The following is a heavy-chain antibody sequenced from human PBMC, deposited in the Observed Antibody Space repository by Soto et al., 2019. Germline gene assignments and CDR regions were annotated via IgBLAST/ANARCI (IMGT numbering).Heavy chain of an antibody. J-gene: IGHJ4*02. CDR3: RTQWLD. V-gene: IGHV3-15*01. CDR2: IKKKTDGGTT. CDR1: GFTFSDSW. D-gene: IGHD6-19*01. Sequence: GGSLRLSFASSGFTFSDSWMSWVRQSPGKGLEWVGLIKKKTDGGTTDYAAPVKGRFTISRDDSKNTLYLQMSSLKTDDTAVYYCRTQWLDWGRGNLVTVSS.